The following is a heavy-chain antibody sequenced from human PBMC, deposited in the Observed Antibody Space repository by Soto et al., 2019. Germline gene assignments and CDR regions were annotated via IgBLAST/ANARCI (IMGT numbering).Heavy chain of an antibody. CDR2: IYWDDDK. CDR1: GFSLSTSGVG. D-gene: IGHD3-3*01. J-gene: IGHJ6*03. V-gene: IGHV2-5*02. CDR3: AHSFYDFWSGYYYYYMDV. Sequence: QITLKESGPTLVKPTQTLTLTCTFSGFSLSTSGVGVGWIRQPPGKALEWLALIYWDDDKRYSPSLKSRLTITKDTSKNQVVLTMTNMDPVDTATYYCAHSFYDFWSGYYYYYMDVWGKGTTVTVSS.